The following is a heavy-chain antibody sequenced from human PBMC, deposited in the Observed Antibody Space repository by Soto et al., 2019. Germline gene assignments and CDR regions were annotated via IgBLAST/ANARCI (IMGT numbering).Heavy chain of an antibody. CDR2: MYNSGST. CDR3: ASALYYYDGTGPFFDY. D-gene: IGHD3-22*01. Sequence: SETLALTCTVSGGSVSSGSYYWSWIRQPPGKGMEWIGYMYNSGSTNYNPSLKSRVTISVDTSKNQFSLKLSSVTAADTAVYYCASALYYYDGTGPFFDYWGQGTLVTVSS. CDR1: GGSVSSGSYY. J-gene: IGHJ4*02. V-gene: IGHV4-61*01.